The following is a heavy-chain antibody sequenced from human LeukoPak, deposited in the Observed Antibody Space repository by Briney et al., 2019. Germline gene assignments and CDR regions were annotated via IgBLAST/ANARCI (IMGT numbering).Heavy chain of an antibody. J-gene: IGHJ4*02. CDR3: ARSYGDYSAPFDY. Sequence: SETLSLTCTVSGGSISSGSYYWSWIRQPAGKGLEWTGRIYTSGSTNYNPSLKSRVTISVDTSKNQFSLKLSSVTAADTAVYYCARSYGDYSAPFDYWGQGTLVTVSS. D-gene: IGHD4-17*01. V-gene: IGHV4-61*02. CDR2: IYTSGST. CDR1: GGSISSGSYY.